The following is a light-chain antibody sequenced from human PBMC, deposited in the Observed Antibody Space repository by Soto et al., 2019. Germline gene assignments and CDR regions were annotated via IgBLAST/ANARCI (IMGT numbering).Light chain of an antibody. V-gene: IGKV1-5*01. CDR1: QSISSW. CDR3: QQYYTLPLT. Sequence: DIQMTQSPSTLSASVGDRVTITCRASQSISSWLAWYQQKLGRAPRLLIYDAFNLEAGVPSRFSASGSGTDFTFTISSLQPEDFATYYCQQYYTLPLTFGGGTRVEIK. CDR2: DAF. J-gene: IGKJ4*01.